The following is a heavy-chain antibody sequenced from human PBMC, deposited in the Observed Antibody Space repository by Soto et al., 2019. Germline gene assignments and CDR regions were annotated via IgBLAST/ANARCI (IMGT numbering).Heavy chain of an antibody. Sequence: QVQLVESGGGVVQPGRSLRLSCAASGFTFSSYAMHWVRQAPGKGLEWVAVISYDGSNKYYADSVKGRFTISRDNSKNTPDLQMNSLRDEDTAVYYCARGPAEPDYYDSSGDWGQGTLVTVSS. J-gene: IGHJ4*02. D-gene: IGHD3-22*01. CDR3: ARGPAEPDYYDSSGD. V-gene: IGHV3-30-3*01. CDR1: GFTFSSYA. CDR2: ISYDGSNK.